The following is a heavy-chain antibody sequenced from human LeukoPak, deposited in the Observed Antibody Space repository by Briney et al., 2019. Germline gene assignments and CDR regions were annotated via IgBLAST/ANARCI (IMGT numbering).Heavy chain of an antibody. D-gene: IGHD1-26*01. CDR1: GFTFSSYG. Sequence: QPGRSLRLSCAALGFTFSSYGMHWVRQAPGKGLEWVAVIWYDGSNKYYADSVKGRFTISRDNSKNTLYLQMNSLRAEDTAVYYCARDGLRGSYFDYWGQGTLVTVSS. CDR3: ARDGLRGSYFDY. CDR2: IWYDGSNK. V-gene: IGHV3-33*01. J-gene: IGHJ4*02.